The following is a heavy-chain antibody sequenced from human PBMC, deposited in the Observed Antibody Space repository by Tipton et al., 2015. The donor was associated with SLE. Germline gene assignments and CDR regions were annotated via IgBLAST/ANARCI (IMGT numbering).Heavy chain of an antibody. CDR3: AKVGFGGVDY. CDR1: GGSISSYY. V-gene: IGHV3-23*01. Sequence: LSLTCTVSGGSISSYYWSWVRQAPGKGLEWVSAISGSGGSTYYADSVKGRFTISRDNSKNTLYLQMNSLRAEDTAVYYCAKVGFGGVDYWGQGTLVTVSS. D-gene: IGHD3-10*01. J-gene: IGHJ4*02. CDR2: ISGSGGST.